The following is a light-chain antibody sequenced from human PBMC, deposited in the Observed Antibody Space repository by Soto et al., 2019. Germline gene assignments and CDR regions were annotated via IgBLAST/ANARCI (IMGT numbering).Light chain of an antibody. J-gene: IGLJ2*01. V-gene: IGLV8-61*01. CDR3: VLYMGSGIRV. Sequence: QTVVTQEPSFSVSPGGTVTHTCGLSSGSVSTSYYPSWYQQTPGQAPRTLIYSTNTRSSGVPDRFSGSILGNKAALTITGAQADDESDYYCVLYMGSGIRVFGGGTKLTVL. CDR2: STN. CDR1: SGSVSTSYY.